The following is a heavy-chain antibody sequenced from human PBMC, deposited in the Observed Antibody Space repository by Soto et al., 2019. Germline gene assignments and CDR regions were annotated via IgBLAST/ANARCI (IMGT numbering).Heavy chain of an antibody. CDR2: ITGSGTTT. J-gene: IGHJ6*02. CDR1: GFTFSTCA. CDR3: AKDGVYYLDYYYGMDV. Sequence: GGSLRLSCPATGFTFSTCAMNWVRQAPGKGLEWVSTITGSGTTTYYADSVKGRFTISRDNFKNTLYLQMNSLRVEDTAVYYCAKDGVYYLDYYYGMDVWGQGTTVTVSS. V-gene: IGHV3-23*01. D-gene: IGHD1-26*01.